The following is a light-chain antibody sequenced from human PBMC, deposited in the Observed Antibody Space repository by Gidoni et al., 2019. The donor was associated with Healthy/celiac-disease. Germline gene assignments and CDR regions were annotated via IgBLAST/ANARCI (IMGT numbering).Light chain of an antibody. CDR3: MQALQTPFT. CDR1: QSLLHSNGYNY. Sequence: DSVMTQSTLSLPVTPGEPASISCRSSQSLLHSNGYNYLDWYLQKPGQSPQLLIYLGSNRASGVPDRFSGSGSGTDFTLKISRVEAEDVGVYYCMQALQTPFTFXPXTKVDIK. J-gene: IGKJ3*01. CDR2: LGS. V-gene: IGKV2-28*01.